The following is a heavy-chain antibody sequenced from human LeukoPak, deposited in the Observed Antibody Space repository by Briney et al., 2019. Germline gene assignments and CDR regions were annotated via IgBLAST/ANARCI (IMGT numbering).Heavy chain of an antibody. CDR3: AITRRIVYYDSSGPSLDAFDI. D-gene: IGHD3-22*01. J-gene: IGHJ3*02. CDR2: MCAYNGNT. Sequence: ASVKVSCKASGYTFTSYGISWLRQAPGQGLEWMGWMCAYNGNTNYAQKLQGRVTMTTDTSTSTAYMELRSLRSDDTAVYYCAITRRIVYYDSSGPSLDAFDIWGQGTMVTVSS. V-gene: IGHV1-18*01. CDR1: GYTFTSYG.